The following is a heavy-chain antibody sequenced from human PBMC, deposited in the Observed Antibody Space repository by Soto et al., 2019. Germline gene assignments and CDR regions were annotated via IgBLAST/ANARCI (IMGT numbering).Heavy chain of an antibody. CDR3: ASASQQLVLAWLFEY. CDR1: GGCINSYY. CDR2: IYYSGGT. Sequence: EILPLPRIPAGGCINSYYWSWIRPPRGKGLEWIGYIYYSGGTNYNPSLKSRVTISVDTSKNQFSLKLSSVTAAYTAVYYCASASQQLVLAWLFEYWGRGTLVTVSS. V-gene: IGHV4-59*01. D-gene: IGHD6-13*01. J-gene: IGHJ4*02.